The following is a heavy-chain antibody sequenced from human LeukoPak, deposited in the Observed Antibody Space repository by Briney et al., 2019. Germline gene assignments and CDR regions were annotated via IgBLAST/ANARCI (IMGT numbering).Heavy chain of an antibody. V-gene: IGHV4-59*01. CDR2: IYYSGST. J-gene: IGHJ4*02. CDR3: ASGITMVPLVY. CDR1: GGSISSYY. D-gene: IGHD3-10*01. Sequence: SETLPLTCTVSGGSISSYYWSWIRQPPGKGLEWIGYIYYSGSTNYNPSLKSRVTISVDTSKNQFSLKLSSVTAADTAVYYCASGITMVPLVYWGQGTLVTVSS.